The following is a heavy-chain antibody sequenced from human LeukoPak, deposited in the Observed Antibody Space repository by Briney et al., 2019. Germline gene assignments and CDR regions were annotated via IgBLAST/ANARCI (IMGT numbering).Heavy chain of an antibody. D-gene: IGHD1-7*01. CDR3: AKQGWELTHAPDY. V-gene: IGHV3-23*01. CDR1: GFTFSSYA. CDR2: ISGSGGST. Sequence: GGSLRLSCAASGFTFSSYAMSWVRQAPGKGLEWVSGISGSGGSTYYADPVKGRFTISRDNSKNTLYLRMNSLRAEDTAVYYCAKQGWELTHAPDYWGQGTLVTVSS. J-gene: IGHJ4*02.